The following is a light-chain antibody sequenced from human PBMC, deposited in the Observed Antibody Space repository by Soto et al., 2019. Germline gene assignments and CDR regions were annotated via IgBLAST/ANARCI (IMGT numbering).Light chain of an antibody. V-gene: IGKV3-20*01. Sequence: EIVLTQSPGTLSLSPGERATLSCRASQSVSSNSLAWYQRKPGQAPRLLIYSASYRATDIPHRFSGSGSGTDFTLTITRLDPEDFAVYYCQQYGGSPPTFGQGTKVEIK. CDR3: QQYGGSPPT. CDR2: SAS. CDR1: QSVSSNS. J-gene: IGKJ1*01.